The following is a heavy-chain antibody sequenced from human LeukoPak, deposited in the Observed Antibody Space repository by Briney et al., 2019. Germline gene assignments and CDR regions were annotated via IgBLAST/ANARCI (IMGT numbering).Heavy chain of an antibody. CDR1: GFSFTSYA. CDR3: ARDKIEGPTKLDY. V-gene: IGHV3-7*01. Sequence: PGGSLRLSCAASGFSFTSYAMYWVRQAPGKGLEWVANIKQDESEKYYVDSLKGRFTISRDNAKNSLYLQMNSLRAEDTAVYYCARDKIEGPTKLDYWGQGILVTVSS. CDR2: IKQDESEK. D-gene: IGHD1-1*01. J-gene: IGHJ4*02.